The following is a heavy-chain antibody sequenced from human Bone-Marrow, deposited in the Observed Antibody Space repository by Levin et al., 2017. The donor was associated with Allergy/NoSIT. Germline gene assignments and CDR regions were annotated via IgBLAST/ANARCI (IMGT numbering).Heavy chain of an antibody. CDR2: SGSGGSA. D-gene: IGHD2-2*01. J-gene: IGHJ6*04. CDR3: AKLYCSSSSCSQYDFYMDV. CDR1: GLTFSNYA. V-gene: IGHV3-23*01. Sequence: GESLKISCAASGLTFSNYAMSWVRQAPGKGLEWVSASGSGGSAHYADSVKGRFTISRDNSKNTLCLEMNSLRAEDTAVYYCAKLYCSSSSCSQYDFYMDVWGKGTTVTVSS.